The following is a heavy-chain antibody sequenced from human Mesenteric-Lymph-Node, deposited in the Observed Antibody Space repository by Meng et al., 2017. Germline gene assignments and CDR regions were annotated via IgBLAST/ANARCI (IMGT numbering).Heavy chain of an antibody. V-gene: IGHV4-4*02. D-gene: IGHD3-16*01. CDR1: GVFISNYNC. CDR3: AREEGGPLDR. J-gene: IGHJ5*02. CDR2: IHHSGST. Sequence: QVQLHESGPGLMKPSGTLSLTCDVSGVFISNYNCWSWVRTPPGKGLEWIGEIHHSGSTSYNPSLKSRVTISVDRSKNQFSLKLTSVTAADTAVYFCAREEGGPLDRWGQGTLVTVSS.